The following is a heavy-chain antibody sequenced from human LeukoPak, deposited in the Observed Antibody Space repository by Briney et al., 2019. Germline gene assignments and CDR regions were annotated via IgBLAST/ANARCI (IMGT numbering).Heavy chain of an antibody. CDR3: AGGGGWFDS. CDR2: IYDIETT. CDR1: GGSISSYY. V-gene: IGHV4-59*01. Sequence: SETLSLTCTVSGGSISSYYWSWIRQPPGKGLQWIGYIYDIETTNYNPSLKSRITVSVDTSKTLFSLRLSSVTAADTAVYYCAGGGGWFDSWGQGILVTVSS. J-gene: IGHJ5*01. D-gene: IGHD3-10*01.